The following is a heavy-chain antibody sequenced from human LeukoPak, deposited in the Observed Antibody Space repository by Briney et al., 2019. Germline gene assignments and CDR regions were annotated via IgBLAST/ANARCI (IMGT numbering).Heavy chain of an antibody. Sequence: GGSLRLSCAASAFTFDDYAMHWVRQAPGKGLEWVSGISWNSGSIGYADSVKGRFTISRDNAKNSLYLQMNSLRAEDTALYYCAKDSKYILSNNWFDPWGQGTLVTVSS. CDR1: AFTFDDYA. CDR3: AKDSKYILSNNWFDP. D-gene: IGHD3-9*01. CDR2: ISWNSGSI. V-gene: IGHV3-9*01. J-gene: IGHJ5*02.